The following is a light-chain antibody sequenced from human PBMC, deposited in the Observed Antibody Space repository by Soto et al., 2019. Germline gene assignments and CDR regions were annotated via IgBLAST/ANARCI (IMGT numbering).Light chain of an antibody. J-gene: IGKJ1*01. CDR1: QSISSW. CDR3: HQYESYLWT. CDR2: DAS. Sequence: DIQMTQSPSSLSASVGDRVTITCRASQSISSWLAWYQQKPGKAPNLLIYDASSLESGVPSSFSGSGSGTEFTLTISSLQPDDFATYYCHQYESYLWTFGQGTKVDI. V-gene: IGKV1-5*01.